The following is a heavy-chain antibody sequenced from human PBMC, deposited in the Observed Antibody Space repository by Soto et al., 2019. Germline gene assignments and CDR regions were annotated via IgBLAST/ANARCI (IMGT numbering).Heavy chain of an antibody. J-gene: IGHJ4*02. CDR1: GFTFSSYS. D-gene: IGHD3-10*01. CDR3: ARVPLWFGDHQ. V-gene: IGHV3-48*01. CDR2: ISSSSSTI. Sequence: EVQLVESGGGLVQPGGSLRLSCAASGFTFSSYSMNWVRQAPGKGLEWVSYISSSSSTIYYADSVKGRFTISRDNAKNSLYLQMNSLRAEDTAVYYCARVPLWFGDHQWGQGTLVTVSS.